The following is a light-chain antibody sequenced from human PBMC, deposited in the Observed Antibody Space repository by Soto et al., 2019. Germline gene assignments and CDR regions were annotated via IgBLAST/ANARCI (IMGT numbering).Light chain of an antibody. CDR3: QQAYNTPRT. V-gene: IGKV1-39*01. CDR2: AAS. CDR1: QSIMSH. J-gene: IGKJ1*01. Sequence: DIQMTQSPSSLSASVGDRVTTTCRASQSIMSHLNWYQHKSGKAPKLLIYAASSLHSGVPSRFSGSGSGTDFTLIISSLQAEDFGTYYCQQAYNTPRTFGQGTKVEIK.